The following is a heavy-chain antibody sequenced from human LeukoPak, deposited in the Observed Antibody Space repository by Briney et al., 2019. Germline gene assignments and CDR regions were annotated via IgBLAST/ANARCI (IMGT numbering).Heavy chain of an antibody. V-gene: IGHV3-23*01. CDR2: ISGSGGST. CDR1: GFTFISYA. J-gene: IGHJ4*02. D-gene: IGHD3-22*01. Sequence: GGSLRLSCAASGFTFISYAMSWVRQAPGKGLEWVSTISGSGGSTSYADSVKGRFTISRDNSKNTLYLQMNSLRAEDTAVYYCAREAYYYDSSGYYYRDYWGQGTLVTVSS. CDR3: AREAYYYDSSGYYYRDY.